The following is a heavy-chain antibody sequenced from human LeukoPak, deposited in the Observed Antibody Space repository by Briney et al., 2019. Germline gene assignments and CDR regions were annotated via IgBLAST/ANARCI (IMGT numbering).Heavy chain of an antibody. V-gene: IGHV3-66*01. CDR3: GRVGDGYNDNY. D-gene: IGHD5-24*01. J-gene: IGHJ4*02. Sequence: PGGSLRLSCAASGFTVSSDYMGWVRQAPEKGLEWVSLISSGGSTYYADSLKGRFTISRDNSKNTLYLQMNSLRAGDTAVYYCGRVGDGYNDNYWGQGTLVTVSS. CDR2: ISSGGST. CDR1: GFTVSSDY.